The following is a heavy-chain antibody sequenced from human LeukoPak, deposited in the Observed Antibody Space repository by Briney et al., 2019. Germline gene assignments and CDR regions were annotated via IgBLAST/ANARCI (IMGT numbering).Heavy chain of an antibody. CDR2: INPSGGST. D-gene: IGHD5-18*01. J-gene: IGHJ4*02. CDR3: ARGVQLWYNDY. V-gene: IGHV1-46*01. CDR1: GYTFTSYY. Sequence: ASVKVSCKASGYTFTSYYMHWVRQAPGQGLEWMGIINPSGGSTSYAQKFQGRVTMTRNTSISTAYMELSSLRSEDTAVYYCARGVQLWYNDYWGQGTLVTVSS.